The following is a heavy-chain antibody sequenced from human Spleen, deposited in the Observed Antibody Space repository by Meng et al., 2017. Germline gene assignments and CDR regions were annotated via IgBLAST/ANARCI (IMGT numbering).Heavy chain of an antibody. CDR1: GFTFSSYS. CDR2: ISSSDT. Sequence: EVQVVESGGGLVKPGVSLRLSCAAAGFTFSSYSMHWVRQAPGKGLEWVASISSSDTYVDSVKGRFTISRDNAKNSLYLQMDSLRAEDTAVYYCARGRVVVSSTPSDYWGQGTLVTVSS. V-gene: IGHV3-21*02. CDR3: ARGRVVVSSTPSDY. J-gene: IGHJ4*02. D-gene: IGHD2-15*01.